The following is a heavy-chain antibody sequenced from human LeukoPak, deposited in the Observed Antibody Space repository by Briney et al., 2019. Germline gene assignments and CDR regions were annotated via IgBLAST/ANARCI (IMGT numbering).Heavy chain of an antibody. Sequence: PGGSVTLSCAASGFTVSAFYMSWLPPAPGKGLEGVSVLFGGGTIYYADSVNGRFTISRDNSKNTLYLQLNSLRAEDTAFYYCARGPRVATYYYFYYWGQGTLVTVSS. D-gene: IGHD1-1*01. CDR2: LFGGGTI. J-gene: IGHJ4*02. CDR3: ARGPRVATYYYFYY. CDR1: GFTVSAFY. V-gene: IGHV3-53*01.